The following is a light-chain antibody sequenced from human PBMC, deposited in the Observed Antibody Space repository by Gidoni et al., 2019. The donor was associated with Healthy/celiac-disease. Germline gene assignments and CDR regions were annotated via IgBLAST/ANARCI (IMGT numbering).Light chain of an antibody. CDR1: QGISSY. J-gene: IGKJ4*01. V-gene: IGKV1-9*01. CDR2: AAS. Sequence: DIQLTQSPSFLSASVGDIVNSTCRASQGISSYLAWYQQKPGKAPKLLIYAASTLQSGVPSRFSGSGSGTEFTLTISSLQPEDFATYYCQQLNSYPPLTFGGGTKVEIK. CDR3: QQLNSYPPLT.